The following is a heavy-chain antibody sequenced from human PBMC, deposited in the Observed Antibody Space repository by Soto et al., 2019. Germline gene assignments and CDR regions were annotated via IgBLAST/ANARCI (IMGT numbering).Heavy chain of an antibody. Sequence: QVQLVQSGAEVKKPGASVKVSCKASGYTFTSYGISWVRQAPGQGLERMGWISAYNGNTNYAQKLQGRVTMTTDTSTSTEYMELRSLRSDDTAVYYCAREGRGPTPSYYYYGMDVWGQGTTVTVSS. CDR3: AREGRGPTPSYYYYGMDV. V-gene: IGHV1-18*04. J-gene: IGHJ6*02. CDR2: ISAYNGNT. CDR1: GYTFTSYG.